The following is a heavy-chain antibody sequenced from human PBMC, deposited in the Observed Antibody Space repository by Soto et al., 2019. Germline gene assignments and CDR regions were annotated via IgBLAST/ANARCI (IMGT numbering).Heavy chain of an antibody. CDR3: AKDLTRQLAYWLDP. V-gene: IGHV1-2*02. CDR2: INAHSGGT. Sequence: ASVKVSCKASGFSFTGYYIHCLRQAPGQGLEWMGWINAHSGGTEYAQKFQGRVTLTRDTSIATAYLTLTSLTSDDTALYYCAKDLTRQLAYWLDPWGQGTLVTVSS. D-gene: IGHD6-6*01. CDR1: GFSFTGYY. J-gene: IGHJ5*02.